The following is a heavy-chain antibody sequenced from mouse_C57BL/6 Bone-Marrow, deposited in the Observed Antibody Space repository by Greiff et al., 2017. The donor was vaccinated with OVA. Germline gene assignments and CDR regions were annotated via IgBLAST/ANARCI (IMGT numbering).Heavy chain of an antibody. CDR1: GYTFTDYY. Sequence: QVQLQQSGAELVRPGASVKLSCKASGYTFTDYYINWVKQRPGQGLEWIARIYPGSGNTYYNEKFKGKATLTAEKSSSTAYMQLSSLTSEDSAVYFCARKNWYFDVWGTGTTVTVSS. CDR2: IYPGSGNT. V-gene: IGHV1-76*01. J-gene: IGHJ1*03. CDR3: ARKNWYFDV.